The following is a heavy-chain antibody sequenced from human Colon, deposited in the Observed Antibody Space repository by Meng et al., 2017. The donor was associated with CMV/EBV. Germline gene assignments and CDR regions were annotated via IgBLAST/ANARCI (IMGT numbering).Heavy chain of an antibody. CDR3: ARATKSSCWEVLDY. V-gene: IGHV4-34*01. D-gene: IGHD2-2*01. J-gene: IGHJ4*01. CDR2: SYYTGST. Sequence: QLQQWGAGLLKPSETLSRTCAVYGESFSGYYWTWIRQPPGRGLEWIGESYYTGSTNYSPSLKSRVTISLDTSKNQFSLKLNSVTAADTAVYYCARATKSSCWEVLDYWGHGTLVTVSS. CDR1: GESFSGYY.